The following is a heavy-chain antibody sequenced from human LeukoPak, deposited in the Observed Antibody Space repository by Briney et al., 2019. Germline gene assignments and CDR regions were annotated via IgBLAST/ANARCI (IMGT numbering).Heavy chain of an antibody. V-gene: IGHV1-46*01. CDR1: GYTFTSYY. CDR3: AREYPFPEAFDI. CDR2: INPSGGST. Sequence: ASVKVSCKASGYTFTSYYMHWVRQAPGQGLEWMGIINPSGGSTSYAQKFQGRVTMTRDMSTSTVYMELSSLRSEDTAVYYCAREYPFPEAFDIWGQGTMVTVSS. D-gene: IGHD2-2*02. J-gene: IGHJ3*02.